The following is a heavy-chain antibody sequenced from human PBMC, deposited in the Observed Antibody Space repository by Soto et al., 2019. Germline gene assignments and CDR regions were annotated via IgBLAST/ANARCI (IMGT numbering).Heavy chain of an antibody. CDR1: GGSISSGGYY. CDR3: ASLKLYYDYVWGSYPQGGGAFDI. D-gene: IGHD3-16*02. CDR2: IYYSGST. V-gene: IGHV4-31*03. J-gene: IGHJ3*02. Sequence: QVQLQESGPGLVKPSQTLSLTCTVSGGSISSGGYYWSWIRQHPGKGLEWIGYIYYSGSTYYNPSLKRRVTISVDTSKNQFSLKLSSVTAADTAVYYCASLKLYYDYVWGSYPQGGGAFDIWGQGTMVTVSS.